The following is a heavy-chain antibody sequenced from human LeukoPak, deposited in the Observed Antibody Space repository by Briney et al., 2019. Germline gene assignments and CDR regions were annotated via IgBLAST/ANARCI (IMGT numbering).Heavy chain of an antibody. D-gene: IGHD2-8*01. CDR2: IYYSGST. J-gene: IGHJ4*02. Sequence: SETLSLTCTVSGGSISSYYWSWIRQPPGKGLEWIGYIYYSGSTNYNPSLKSRVTISVDTSKNQFSLKLSSVTAADTAVYYCARLYYYFDYWGQGTLVTVSS. V-gene: IGHV4-59*08. CDR1: GGSISSYY. CDR3: ARLYYYFDY.